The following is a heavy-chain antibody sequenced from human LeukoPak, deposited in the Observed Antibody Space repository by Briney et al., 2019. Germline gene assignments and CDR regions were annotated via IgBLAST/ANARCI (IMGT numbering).Heavy chain of an antibody. D-gene: IGHD6-6*01. CDR3: ARDAVVAARHFDY. CDR2: ISWNSGSI. V-gene: IGHV3-9*01. CDR1: GFTFDDYA. J-gene: IGHJ4*02. Sequence: GRSLRLSCAASGFTFDDYAMHWVRQAPGKGLEWVSGISWNSGSIGYADSVKGRFTISRDNAKNPLYLQMNSLRAEDSAVYYCARDAVVAARHFDYWGQGSLVTVSS.